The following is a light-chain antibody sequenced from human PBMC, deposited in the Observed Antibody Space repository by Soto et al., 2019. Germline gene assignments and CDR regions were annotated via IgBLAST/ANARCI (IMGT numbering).Light chain of an antibody. CDR2: DVT. CDR3: SSYTSSSTLV. J-gene: IGLJ3*02. Sequence: QSVLTQPASVSGSPGQSITISCTGTSSDVGAYNYVSWYQQHPGKAPQLIIYDVTTRPSGVSNRFSGSKSGNTASLTISGLQAEDEADYYCSSYTSSSTLVFGGGTKLTVL. CDR1: SSDVGAYNY. V-gene: IGLV2-14*03.